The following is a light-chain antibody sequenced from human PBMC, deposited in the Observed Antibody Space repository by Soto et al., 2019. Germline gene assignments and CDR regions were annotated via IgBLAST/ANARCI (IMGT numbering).Light chain of an antibody. Sequence: QSVLTQPASVSGSPGQSITISCTGTSSDVGGYNYVSWYQQHPGKAPKLMIYEVSNRPSGVSNRFSGSKSGNTASLTISGLQAEDGADYYCSSYTSSSSXVFG. CDR3: SSYTSSSSXV. V-gene: IGLV2-14*01. CDR1: SSDVGGYNY. J-gene: IGLJ2*01. CDR2: EVS.